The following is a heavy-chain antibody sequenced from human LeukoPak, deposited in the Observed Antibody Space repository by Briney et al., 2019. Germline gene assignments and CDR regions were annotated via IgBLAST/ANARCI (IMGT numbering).Heavy chain of an antibody. CDR2: TSSDLNVK. V-gene: IGHV3-30-3*01. CDR3: ARDLAWGGY. CDR1: GFTFRNYV. Sequence: GGSLGLSCAASGFTFRNYVIHWVRQAPGKGLEWVAVTSSDLNVKLYADSVKGRFTISRDNSRSTLYLQMNSLRPEDTAIYYCARDLAWGGYWGQGTLVTISS. D-gene: IGHD7-27*01. J-gene: IGHJ4*02.